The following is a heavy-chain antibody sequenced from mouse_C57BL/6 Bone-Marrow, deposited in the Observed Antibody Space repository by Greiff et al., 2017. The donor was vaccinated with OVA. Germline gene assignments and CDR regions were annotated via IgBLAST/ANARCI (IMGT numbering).Heavy chain of an antibody. J-gene: IGHJ4*01. Sequence: VQLQQSGPELVKPGASVKISCKASGYTFTDYYINWVKQRPGQGLEWIGWIFPGSGSTYYNEKFKGKATLTVDKSSSTAYMLLSSLTSEDSAVYFCARDYDDDGSLYYYAMDYWGQGTSVTVSS. CDR2: IFPGSGST. V-gene: IGHV1-75*01. D-gene: IGHD2-4*01. CDR3: ARDYDDDGSLYYYAMDY. CDR1: GYTFTDYY.